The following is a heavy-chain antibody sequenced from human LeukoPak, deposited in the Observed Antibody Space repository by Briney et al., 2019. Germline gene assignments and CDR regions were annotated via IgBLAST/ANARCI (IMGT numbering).Heavy chain of an antibody. CDR1: GFTVSSNY. CDR3: ARGGYSSSWYHFDY. D-gene: IGHD6-13*01. V-gene: IGHV3-53*01. Sequence: GGFLRLSCAASGFTVSSNYMSWVRQAPGKGLEWVSVIYSGGTTNYADSVKGRFTISRDNSKNTLFLQMNSLRAEDTAVYYCARGGYSSSWYHFDYWGQGTLVTVSS. J-gene: IGHJ4*02. CDR2: IYSGGTT.